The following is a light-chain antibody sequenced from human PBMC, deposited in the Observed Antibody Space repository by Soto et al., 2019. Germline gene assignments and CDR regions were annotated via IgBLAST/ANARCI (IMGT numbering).Light chain of an antibody. CDR2: LNSDGSH. V-gene: IGLV4-69*01. Sequence: QPVLTQPPSASASLGASVKLTCTLSSGHSSYAIAWHQQQPEKGPRYLMKLNSDGSHSKGDGIPDRFSGSSSGAERYLTISSLQSEDEADYYCQTWGTGIRVFGGRTKLTVL. CDR3: QTWGTGIRV. CDR1: SGHSSYA. J-gene: IGLJ3*02.